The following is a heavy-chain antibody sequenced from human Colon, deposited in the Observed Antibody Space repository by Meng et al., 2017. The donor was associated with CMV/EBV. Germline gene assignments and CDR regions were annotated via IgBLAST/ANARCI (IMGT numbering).Heavy chain of an antibody. V-gene: IGHV4-61*08. Sequence: LSLTCTVSGGSVTGGGYYWSWIRQPPGKGLEWIAYIYYSGSTNYNPSLKSRVTISVDTSKNQFSLKLSSVTAADTAVYYCARGDYYDSSAVLRDWGQGTLVTVSS. D-gene: IGHD3-22*01. CDR3: ARGDYYDSSAVLRD. CDR2: IYYSGST. CDR1: GGSVTGGGYY. J-gene: IGHJ4*02.